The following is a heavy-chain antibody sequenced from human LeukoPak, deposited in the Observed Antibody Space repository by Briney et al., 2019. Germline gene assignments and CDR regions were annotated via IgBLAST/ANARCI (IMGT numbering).Heavy chain of an antibody. V-gene: IGHV3-23*01. D-gene: IGHD2-21*02. Sequence: GGSLRLSCAASGFTFSSYAMSWVRQAPGKGLEWVSGISDSGGRTYYADSVKGRFTISRDNSKNTLYLQMNSLRAEDTAVYYCASPPADCGGDCYSDLRLDYWGQGTLVTVSS. CDR3: ASPPADCGGDCYSDLRLDY. CDR2: ISDSGGRT. CDR1: GFTFSSYA. J-gene: IGHJ4*02.